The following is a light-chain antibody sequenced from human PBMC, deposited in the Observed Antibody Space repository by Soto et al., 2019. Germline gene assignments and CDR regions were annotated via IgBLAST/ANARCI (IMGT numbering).Light chain of an antibody. V-gene: IGLV2-14*01. Sequence: QSALTQPASVSGSPGQSITLSCTGTSSDVGGYNFVSWYQQHPGKAPKLIISDVSNRPSGVSTRFSGSKSGNTASLTISGLQAEDEADYYCSSYTSINTHVFGTGTQLTVL. CDR1: SSDVGGYNF. CDR3: SSYTSINTHV. J-gene: IGLJ1*01. CDR2: DVS.